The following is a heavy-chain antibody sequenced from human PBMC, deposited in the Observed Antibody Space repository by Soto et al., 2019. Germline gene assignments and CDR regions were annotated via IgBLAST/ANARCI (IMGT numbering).Heavy chain of an antibody. J-gene: IGHJ6*02. CDR1: GGSFSGDY. D-gene: IGHD3-3*01. V-gene: IGHV4-34*01. CDR2: INHSGST. CDR3: AGPTYYDFWSGYYKYGMDV. Sequence: SETLSLTCAVYGGSFSGDYWSWIRQPPGNGLEWIGEINHSGSTNYNPSLKSRVTISVDTSKNQFSLKLSSVTAADTAVYYCAGPTYYDFWSGYYKYGMDVWGQGTTVTVSS.